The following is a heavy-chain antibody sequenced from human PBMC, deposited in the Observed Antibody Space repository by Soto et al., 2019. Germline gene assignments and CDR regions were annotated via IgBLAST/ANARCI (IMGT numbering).Heavy chain of an antibody. Sequence: GGSLRLSCAASGFTFSDSAMHWVRQASGKGLEWVGRIRNKGNNYATAYTASVKGRFNISRDDSKNTVYLQMNRLKIDDTAVYYCTARRDWTAVDPLEYWGLGTLVTVSS. CDR3: TARRDWTAVDPLEY. CDR2: IRNKGNNYAT. CDR1: GFTFSDSA. V-gene: IGHV3-73*01. J-gene: IGHJ4*02. D-gene: IGHD5-18*01.